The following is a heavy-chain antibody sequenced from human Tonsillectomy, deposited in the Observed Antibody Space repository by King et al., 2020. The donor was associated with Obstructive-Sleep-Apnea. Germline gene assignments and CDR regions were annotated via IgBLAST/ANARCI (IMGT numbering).Heavy chain of an antibody. CDR1: GFTFSSYA. CDR2: IIGSGGFT. Sequence: VQLVESGGGLVQPGGSLRLSCAASGFTFSSYAMSWVRQAPEKGLQWVSTIIGSGGFTYYADSVKGRLTISRDNSKNTLYLQMNSLRAEDTAVYYCAKSSGYDYADFDYWGQGTLVTSPQ. CDR3: AKSSGYDYADFDY. J-gene: IGHJ4*02. V-gene: IGHV3-23*04. D-gene: IGHD5-12*01.